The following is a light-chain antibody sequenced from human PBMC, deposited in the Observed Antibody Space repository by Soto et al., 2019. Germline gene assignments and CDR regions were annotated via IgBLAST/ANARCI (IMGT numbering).Light chain of an antibody. CDR3: TSFTSSSTHV. Sequence: QSALTQPSSVSGSRGQSITISCTGTSGDVGAFDYVSWYQHHPGKAPELRIFEVSDRPSGVSDRFSGSKSGSTASLTISGLQAEDEADYFCTSFTSSSTHVFGTGPKVTVL. CDR2: EVS. CDR1: SGDVGAFDY. V-gene: IGLV2-14*01. J-gene: IGLJ1*01.